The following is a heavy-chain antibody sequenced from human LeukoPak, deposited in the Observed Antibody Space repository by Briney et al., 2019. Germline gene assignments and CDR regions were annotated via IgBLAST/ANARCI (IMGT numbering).Heavy chain of an antibody. Sequence: SQTLSLTCTVSGVSISSGGYYWSWIRQHPGKGLEWIGYIYYSGSTYYNPSLKSRVTISVDTSKNQFSLKQSSVTAADTAVYYCARGPPGELFPRFDYWGQGTLVTVSS. J-gene: IGHJ4*02. V-gene: IGHV4-31*03. CDR3: ARGPPGELFPRFDY. D-gene: IGHD3-10*01. CDR1: GVSISSGGYY. CDR2: IYYSGST.